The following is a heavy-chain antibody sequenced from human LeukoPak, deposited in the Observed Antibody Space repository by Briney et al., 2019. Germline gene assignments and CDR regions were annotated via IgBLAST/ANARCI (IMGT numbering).Heavy chain of an antibody. CDR1: GDTFTSYY. J-gene: IGHJ4*02. D-gene: IGHD3-22*01. Sequence: ASVKVSCKASGDTFTSYYMHWVRQAPGQGLEWMGIINPSVCSTSYAQKFQGRVTMTRDTSTSTVYMELSSLRSEDTAVYYCARAADYYDSSGYYYFDYWGQGTLVTVSS. CDR2: INPSVCST. CDR3: ARAADYYDSSGYYYFDY. V-gene: IGHV1-46*01.